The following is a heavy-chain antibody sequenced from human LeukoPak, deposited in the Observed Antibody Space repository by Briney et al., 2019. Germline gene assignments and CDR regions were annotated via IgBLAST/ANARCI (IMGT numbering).Heavy chain of an antibody. CDR3: ARRRTMVRGDPVDY. Sequence: GESLKISCKDSGYNFTTYWIGWVRQMPGKGLEWMGIIYPSDSDTRYSPSFQGQVTISADKSISTAYLQWSSLKASDTAMYYCARRRTMVRGDPVDYWGQGTLVTVSS. J-gene: IGHJ4*02. CDR1: GYNFTTYW. V-gene: IGHV5-51*01. CDR2: IYPSDSDT. D-gene: IGHD3-10*01.